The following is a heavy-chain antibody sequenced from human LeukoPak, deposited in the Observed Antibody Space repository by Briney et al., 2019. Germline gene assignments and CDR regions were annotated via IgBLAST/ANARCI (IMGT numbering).Heavy chain of an antibody. J-gene: IGHJ4*02. CDR3: VLRGAVAAADF. D-gene: IGHD6-19*01. V-gene: IGHV3-48*03. CDR2: ISSSGSPI. Sequence: GGSLRLSCSASGFPFSSYAMHWVRQAPGKGLEWVSYISSSGSPIYYADSVEGRFTISRDNAKNSLYLQMDSLRAEDTAVYYCVLRGAVAAADFWGQGTLVTVSS. CDR1: GFPFSSYA.